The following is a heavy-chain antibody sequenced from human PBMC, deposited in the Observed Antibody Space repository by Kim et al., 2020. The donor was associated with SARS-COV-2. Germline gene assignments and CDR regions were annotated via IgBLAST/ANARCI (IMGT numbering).Heavy chain of an antibody. J-gene: IGHJ4*02. Sequence: YVDSVKGRFTITRDNAKNSLYLQMNSLRDEDTAVYYCVRDVPGPHMFDYWGQGTLVTVSS. CDR3: VRDVPGPHMFDY. V-gene: IGHV3-48*02.